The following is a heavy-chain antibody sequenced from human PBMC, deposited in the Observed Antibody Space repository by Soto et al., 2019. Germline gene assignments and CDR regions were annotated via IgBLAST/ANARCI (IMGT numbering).Heavy chain of an antibody. Sequence: QVQLVQSGAEVKRPGSSVKVSCKPSGGTFSSSAISWVRQAPGQGLEWVGGIIPIFGPPKNAQKLQGRVTVYADESMSKADMELSSMTSEYSAVYYCATNTTRYYDMLTGYYRDSCGQGTLVIVSS. D-gene: IGHD3-9*01. CDR3: ATNTTRYYDMLTGYYRDS. CDR1: GGTFSSSA. J-gene: IGHJ4*02. CDR2: IIPIFGPP. V-gene: IGHV1-69*01.